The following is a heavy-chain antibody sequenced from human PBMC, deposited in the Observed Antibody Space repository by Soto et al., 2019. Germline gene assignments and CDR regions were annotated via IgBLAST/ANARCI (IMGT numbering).Heavy chain of an antibody. J-gene: IGHJ6*02. CDR1: GGTFSSYA. D-gene: IGHD3-3*01. CDR3: ARVQTYYDFWSGPRPFYYGMDV. V-gene: IGHV1-69*01. CDR2: IIPIFGTA. Sequence: SVEVSCKASGGTFSSYAISWVRQAPGQGLEWMGGIIPIFGTANYAQKFQGRVTITADESTSTAYMELSSLRAEDTAVYYCARVQTYYDFWSGPRPFYYGMDVWGQGTTVTVSS.